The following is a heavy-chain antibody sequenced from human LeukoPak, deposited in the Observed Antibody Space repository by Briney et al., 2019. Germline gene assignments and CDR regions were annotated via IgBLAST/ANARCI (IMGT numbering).Heavy chain of an antibody. D-gene: IGHD3-9*01. CDR1: GYTFTGYY. CDR2: INPNSGGT. Sequence: ASVKVSCKASGYTFTGYYMHWVRQAPGQGLEWMGWINPNSGGTNYAQKFQGRVTMTRDTSISTAYMELSRLRSDDTAVYYCARAPVLRYFDWPIPYYYYYYMDVRGKGTTVTVSS. CDR3: ARAPVLRYFDWPIPYYYYYYMDV. V-gene: IGHV1-2*02. J-gene: IGHJ6*03.